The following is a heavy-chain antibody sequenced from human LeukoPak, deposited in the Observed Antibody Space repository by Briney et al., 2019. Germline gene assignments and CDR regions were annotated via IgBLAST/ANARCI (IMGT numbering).Heavy chain of an antibody. V-gene: IGHV3-66*01. CDR1: VLTVSTNY. CDR2: IYSGGTT. J-gene: IGHJ4*02. Sequence: GGSLRLSCAASVLTVSTNYMTWVRQAPGEGRGWVSVIYSGGTTYYAHSVKGRFSISRDNSKNTLYLQMNSLRAEDTAVYYCARYDYGRSGFDYWGQGTLVTVSS. D-gene: IGHD5-12*01. CDR3: ARYDYGRSGFDY.